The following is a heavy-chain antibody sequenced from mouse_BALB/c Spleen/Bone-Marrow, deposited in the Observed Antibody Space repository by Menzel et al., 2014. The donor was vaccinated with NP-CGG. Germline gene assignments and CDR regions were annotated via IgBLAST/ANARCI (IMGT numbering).Heavy chain of an antibody. J-gene: IGHJ2*03. CDR3: ARGGISVDY. CDR1: GYAFSSYW. V-gene: IGHV1-80*01. Sequence: VKLMESGAELVRPGSSVKISCKVSGYAFSSYWMNWVKQRPGQGLEWIGQIYPGDSDTDYNGKFKGKATLTADKSSNTAYMQLTSLTSEDSAVYFCARGGISVDYWGQGPQSHSLL. CDR2: IYPGDSDT.